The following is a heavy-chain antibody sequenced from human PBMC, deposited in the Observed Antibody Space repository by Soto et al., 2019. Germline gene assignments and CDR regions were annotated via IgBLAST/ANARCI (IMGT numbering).Heavy chain of an antibody. J-gene: IGHJ5*01. V-gene: IGHV6-1*01. CDR2: TYYRSKWDY. CDR3: ARLIGNSWLDS. Sequence: QVQQQQSGPGLVKPSQTLSLTCAISGDSVSTNSATWDWIRQSPSRVLEWLGRTYYRSKWDYDYAASVKGRININPDTSNNHVSLNLDSVTPDDTAVYYCARLIGNSWLDSWGQGTLVTVSS. CDR1: GDSVSTNSAT. D-gene: IGHD2-8*01.